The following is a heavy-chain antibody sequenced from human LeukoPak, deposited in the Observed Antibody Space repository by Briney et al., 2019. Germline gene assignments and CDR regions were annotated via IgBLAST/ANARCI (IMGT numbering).Heavy chain of an antibody. V-gene: IGHV3-23*01. CDR3: AKSKNLGISGAFDY. CDR2: LSGSGVTT. Sequence: GGSLRLSCAASGFTFSNYAMSWVRQAPGKGLEWVSTLSGSGVTTYYADSVKGRFTISRDNSKNTLYLQMNSLRAEDTAVYYCAKSKNLGISGAFDYWGQGTLVTVPS. CDR1: GFTFSNYA. D-gene: IGHD7-27*01. J-gene: IGHJ4*02.